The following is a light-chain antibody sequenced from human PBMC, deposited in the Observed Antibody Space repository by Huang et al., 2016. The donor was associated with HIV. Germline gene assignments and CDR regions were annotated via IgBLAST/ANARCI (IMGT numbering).Light chain of an antibody. CDR1: QSIRKF. CDR3: QQTDNTPRT. J-gene: IGKJ1*01. CDR2: SAS. V-gene: IGKV1-39*01. Sequence: DIQMTQSPSSLSASVGDRVTIACRASQSIRKFLNWYQQKQGEAPKLLMHSASSLQSGVPSRFSGSGSGTDFTLTITSLQPEDFATYYCQQTDNTPRTFGQGTKVVIK.